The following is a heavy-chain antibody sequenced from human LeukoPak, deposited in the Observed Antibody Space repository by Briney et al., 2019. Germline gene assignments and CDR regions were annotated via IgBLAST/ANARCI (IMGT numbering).Heavy chain of an antibody. CDR2: ILYDGSNK. CDR1: EFTFSKFG. V-gene: IGHV3-30*02. Sequence: GGSLRLSCAASEFTFSKFGMHWVRQAPGQGLEWVAFILYDGSNKCYADSVKGRFTISRDNSKNTLSLQMNTLRAEDSALYYCTKDLRYYYTDGHSTMDEHDYWGQGTLVTVSS. CDR3: TKDLRYYYTDGHSTMDEHDY. D-gene: IGHD2/OR15-2a*01. J-gene: IGHJ4*02.